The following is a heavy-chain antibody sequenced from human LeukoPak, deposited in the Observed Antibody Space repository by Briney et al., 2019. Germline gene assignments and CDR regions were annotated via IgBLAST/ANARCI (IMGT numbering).Heavy chain of an antibody. V-gene: IGHV3-53*01. Sequence: PGGSLRLSCAASGFTVSSNYMSWVRQAPGKGLEWVSLIYSGGSTFYADSVKDRFLISRDNSKSTLYLQMNSLRDEDTAVYYCAKGSSLYYYDSWGQGTLVTVSS. J-gene: IGHJ4*02. CDR2: IYSGGST. CDR1: GFTVSSNY. CDR3: AKGSSLYYYDS.